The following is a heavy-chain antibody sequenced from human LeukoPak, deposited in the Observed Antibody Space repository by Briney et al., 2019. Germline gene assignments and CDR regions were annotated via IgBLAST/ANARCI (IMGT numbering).Heavy chain of an antibody. J-gene: IGHJ6*03. Sequence: PSETLSLTCAVYGGSFSGYYWSWIRQPPGKGLEWIGEINHSGRTNYNPSLKSRVTISVDTSKNQFSLKLNSVTAADTAVYYCARASRNWGSYYYYMDVWGKGTTVTVSS. CDR2: INHSGRT. CDR1: GGSFSGYY. CDR3: ARASRNWGSYYYYMDV. V-gene: IGHV4-34*01. D-gene: IGHD7-27*01.